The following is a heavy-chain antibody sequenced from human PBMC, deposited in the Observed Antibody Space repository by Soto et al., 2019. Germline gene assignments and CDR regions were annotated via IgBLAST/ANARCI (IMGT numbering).Heavy chain of an antibody. CDR2: ISAYNGNT. CDR3: ARDSGAPSSRYILDFDY. D-gene: IGHD1-26*01. J-gene: IGHJ4*02. Sequence: VQLVQSGAEVKKPGASVKVSCKASGYTFTSYGISWVRQAPGQGLEWMGWISAYNGNTNYAQKLQGRVTMTTDTSTSTAYMELRSLRSDDTVVYYCARDSGAPSSRYILDFDYWGQGTLVTVSS. V-gene: IGHV1-18*01. CDR1: GYTFTSYG.